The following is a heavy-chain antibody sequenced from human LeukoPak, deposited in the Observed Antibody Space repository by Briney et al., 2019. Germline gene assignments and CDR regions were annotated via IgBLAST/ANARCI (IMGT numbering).Heavy chain of an antibody. V-gene: IGHV1-2*06. CDR3: GRSVYCYAQERNYYYYYMDV. D-gene: IGHD2-2*01. CDR2: INPNSGGT. CDR1: GYTFTGYY. J-gene: IGHJ6*03. Sequence: ASVKVSCKASGYTFTGYYMHWLRHAPGQGLEWMGRINPNSGGTNYAQKFQGRVTMTRDTSISTAYMELSRLRSDDTAVYYCGRSVYCYAQERNYYYYYMDVWLKGTTVTVCS.